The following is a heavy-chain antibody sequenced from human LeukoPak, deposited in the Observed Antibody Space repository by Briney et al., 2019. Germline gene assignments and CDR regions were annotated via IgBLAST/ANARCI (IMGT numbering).Heavy chain of an antibody. CDR3: AVGYGSGGSCYSPFDY. Sequence: PSETLSLTCTVSGGSISSYYWSWIRQPPGKGLEWIGYIYYSGSTNYNPSLKSRVTISVDTSKNQFSLKLSSVTAADTAVYYCAVGYGSGGSCYSPFDYWGQGTLVTVSS. J-gene: IGHJ4*02. D-gene: IGHD2-15*01. CDR1: GGSISSYY. V-gene: IGHV4-59*01. CDR2: IYYSGST.